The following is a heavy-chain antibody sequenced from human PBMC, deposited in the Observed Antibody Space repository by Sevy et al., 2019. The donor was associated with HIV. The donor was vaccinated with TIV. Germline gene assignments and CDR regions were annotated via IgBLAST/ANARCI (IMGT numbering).Heavy chain of an antibody. V-gene: IGHV3-7*01. D-gene: IGHD6-19*01. CDR1: GFIFNRFW. Sequence: GGSLRLSCAASGFIFNRFWMSWVRQAPGKGLEWVANIKQDGSEKYYADSVTGPFTITRDTAQNSLYMQMNSLRVEDTAVYFCARGYSGGYGYYYYAMDVWGQGTTVTVSS. J-gene: IGHJ6*02. CDR2: IKQDGSEK. CDR3: ARGYSGGYGYYYYAMDV.